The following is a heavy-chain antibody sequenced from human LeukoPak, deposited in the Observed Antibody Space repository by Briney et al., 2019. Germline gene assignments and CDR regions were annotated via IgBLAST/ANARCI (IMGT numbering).Heavy chain of an antibody. V-gene: IGHV3-23*01. CDR2: VSGGGGPSIL. J-gene: IGHJ5*02. CDR1: GFTFSSYA. D-gene: IGHD5-24*01. Sequence: GGSLRLSCAASGFTFSSYAMSWVRQAPGKGLEGVSSVSGGGGPSILYYADSVKGRFTISRDNSKNTIYLQMNSLRADDTAIYHCAHGGGSQFHAWGQGTLVVVSS. CDR3: AHGGGSQFHA.